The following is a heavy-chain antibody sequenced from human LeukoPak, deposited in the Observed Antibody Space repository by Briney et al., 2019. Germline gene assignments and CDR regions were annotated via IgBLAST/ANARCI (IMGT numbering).Heavy chain of an antibody. CDR3: ARVGIPDLMDGDLNWFDP. Sequence: SETLSLTCTVSGGSISSYYWSWLRQPPGKGLEWIGYIYYSGSTNYNPSLKSRVTISVDTSKNQFSLKLSSVTAADTAVYYCARVGIPDLMDGDLNWFDPWGQGTLVTVSS. V-gene: IGHV4-59*01. D-gene: IGHD4-17*01. CDR2: IYYSGST. J-gene: IGHJ5*02. CDR1: GGSISSYY.